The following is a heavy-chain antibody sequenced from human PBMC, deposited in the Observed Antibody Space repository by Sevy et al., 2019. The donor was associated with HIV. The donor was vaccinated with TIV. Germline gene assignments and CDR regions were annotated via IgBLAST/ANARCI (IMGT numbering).Heavy chain of an antibody. V-gene: IGHV3-30-3*01. CDR1: GFPFSRHA. Sequence: GGSLRLSCGVSGFPFSRHAMHWVRQAPGKGLEWVAVISYDGRNQDYADSVKGRFTISRDNPMNTLHLQMNSLRVEDTALYFCGAEGGPRQIDVWGQGTTVTVSS. D-gene: IGHD1-26*01. CDR2: ISYDGRNQ. J-gene: IGHJ6*02. CDR3: GAEGGPRQIDV.